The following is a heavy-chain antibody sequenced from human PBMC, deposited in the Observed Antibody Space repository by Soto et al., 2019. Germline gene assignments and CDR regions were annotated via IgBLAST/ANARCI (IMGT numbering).Heavy chain of an antibody. V-gene: IGHV1-69*06. CDR2: IIPIFNST. CDR3: ATWTLPLSWSWLQSAAGKFDY. CDR1: GSRFSNYV. Sequence: QVQLVQSGAEVKTPGSSLKVSCKVSGSRFSNYVISWVRQAPGHGLEWLGRIIPIFNSTKYAQSFQGRVTITADKSTSTASLELSSLRSDDTAVYYCATWTLPLSWSWLQSAAGKFDYWGQGTLVTVSS. J-gene: IGHJ4*02. D-gene: IGHD3-10*01.